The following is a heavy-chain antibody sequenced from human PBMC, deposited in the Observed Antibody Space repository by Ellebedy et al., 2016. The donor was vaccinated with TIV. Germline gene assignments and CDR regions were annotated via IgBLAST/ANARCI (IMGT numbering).Heavy chain of an antibody. D-gene: IGHD3-22*01. J-gene: IGHJ4*02. CDR1: GYTFTSHG. CDR2: ISAYNGNT. Sequence: ASVKVSCXASGYTFTSHGISWVRQAPGQGLEWMGWISAYNGNTNYAQKLQGRVTMTTDTSTSTAYMELRSLRSDDTAVYYCARGTYDSSGYYPAYFDYWGQGTLVTVSS. V-gene: IGHV1-18*04. CDR3: ARGTYDSSGYYPAYFDY.